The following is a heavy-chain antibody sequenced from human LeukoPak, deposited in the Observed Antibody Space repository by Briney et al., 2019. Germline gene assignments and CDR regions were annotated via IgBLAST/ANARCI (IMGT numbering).Heavy chain of an antibody. V-gene: IGHV3-21*01. CDR3: AREYAPYCSSTSCYIGGFY. J-gene: IGHJ4*02. CDR1: GFTFSSYS. CDR2: ISSSSSYI. Sequence: GGSLRLSCAASGFTFSSYSMNWVRQAPGKGLEWVSSISSSSSYIYYADSVKGRLTISRDNAKNSLYLQMNSLRAEDTAVYYCAREYAPYCSSTSCYIGGFYWGQGTLVTVSS. D-gene: IGHD2-2*02.